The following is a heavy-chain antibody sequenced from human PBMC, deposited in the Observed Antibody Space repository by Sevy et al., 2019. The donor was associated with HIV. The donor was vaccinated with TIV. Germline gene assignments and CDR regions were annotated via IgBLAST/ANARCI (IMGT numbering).Heavy chain of an antibody. Sequence: ASVKVSCKASGYTFTSYGISWVRQAPGQGLEWMGWISAYNGNTNYAQKLQGRVTMTTDTSTSTAYMELGSLRSDDTAVYYCARDSRIAARPTYYYYGMDVWGKGTTVTVSS. CDR3: ARDSRIAARPTYYYYGMDV. V-gene: IGHV1-18*01. CDR2: ISAYNGNT. D-gene: IGHD6-6*01. J-gene: IGHJ6*04. CDR1: GYTFTSYG.